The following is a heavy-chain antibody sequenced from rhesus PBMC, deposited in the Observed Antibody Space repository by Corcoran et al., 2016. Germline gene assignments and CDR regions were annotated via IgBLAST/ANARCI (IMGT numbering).Heavy chain of an antibody. CDR2: INTKTGGA. Sequence: QVQLVQSGAEVKKPGSSVTVSCWTSGSTFTDYHITWVRQAPGQGLEWMGEINTKTGGADFAQKFQGRIIMTRDTSTSTADMKLTSLTSEDTAIYYCIRGGYGTVVDYWGQGVLVTVSS. J-gene: IGHJ4*01. D-gene: IGHD4-29*01. CDR1: GSTFTDYH. CDR3: IRGGYGTVVDY. V-gene: IGHV1-138*01.